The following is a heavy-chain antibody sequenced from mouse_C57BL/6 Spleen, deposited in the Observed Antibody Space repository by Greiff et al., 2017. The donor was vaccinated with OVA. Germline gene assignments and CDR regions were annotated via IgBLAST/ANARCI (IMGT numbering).Heavy chain of an antibody. CDR3: SRTSNDDYFDY. D-gene: IGHD2-12*01. CDR1: GYTFNTYP. V-gene: IGHV1-47*01. CDR2: FHPYNDDT. Sequence: VQPQQSGAELVKPGASVKMSCKASGYTFNTYPIEWMKQNHGKSLEWIGNFHPYNDDTKYNEKFKGKATLTVVKSYSTVYLEFIRLTSDDSADYSCSRTSNDDYFDYWGQGTTLTVSA. J-gene: IGHJ2*01.